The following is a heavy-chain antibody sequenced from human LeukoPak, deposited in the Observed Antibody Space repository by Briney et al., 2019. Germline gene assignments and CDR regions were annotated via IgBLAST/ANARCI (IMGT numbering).Heavy chain of an antibody. CDR2: ISVGGDRT. CDR1: GFTFSSYD. CDR3: AKDYDSTNLFDRPLDY. V-gene: IGHV3-23*01. D-gene: IGHD3-22*01. J-gene: IGHJ4*02. Sequence: GGSLRLSCAASGFTFSSYDMHWVRQAPGKGLEWVSLISVGGDRTHYADSGKGRFIISRDDSKNTLYLQMNSLKVEDTAIYYCAKDYDSTNLFDRPLDYWGQGTLVTVSS.